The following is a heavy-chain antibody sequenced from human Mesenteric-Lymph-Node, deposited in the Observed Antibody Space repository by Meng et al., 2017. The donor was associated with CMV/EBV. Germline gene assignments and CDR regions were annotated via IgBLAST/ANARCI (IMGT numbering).Heavy chain of an antibody. CDR1: GFTFSSYE. J-gene: IGHJ4*02. Sequence: GESLKISCAASGFTFSSYEMNWVRQAPGKGLEWVSYISSSGSTIYYADSVKGRFTISRDNTKNSLYLQMNTLRAEDTAVYHCARDGPGGVNWYFDYWGQGTLVTVSS. V-gene: IGHV3-48*03. CDR2: ISSSGSTI. CDR3: ARDGPGGVNWYFDY. D-gene: IGHD3-10*01.